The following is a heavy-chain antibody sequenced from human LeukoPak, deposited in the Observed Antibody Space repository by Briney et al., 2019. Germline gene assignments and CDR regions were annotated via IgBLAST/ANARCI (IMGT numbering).Heavy chain of an antibody. CDR1: GFTVSTNY. J-gene: IGHJ4*02. CDR3: AKDSSWYLSY. Sequence: GGSLRLSCAASGFTVSTNYMSWVRQAPGKGLEWVSAISGSGGSTYYADSVKGRFTISRDNSKNTLYLQMNSLRAEDTAVYYCAKDSSWYLSYWGQGTLVTVSS. CDR2: ISGSGGST. D-gene: IGHD6-13*01. V-gene: IGHV3-23*01.